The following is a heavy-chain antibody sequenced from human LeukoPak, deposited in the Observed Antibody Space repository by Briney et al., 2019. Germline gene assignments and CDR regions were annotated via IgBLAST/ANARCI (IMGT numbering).Heavy chain of an antibody. J-gene: IGHJ4*02. Sequence: SETLFLTCTVSGDSISHYYWSWIRQPPGKGLEWIGYIYYTGSTNYNPSLKSRVTISVDTSKNQFSLKLSSVTAADTAVYYCARDSRGAGPDFDYWGQGTLVTVSS. V-gene: IGHV4-59*01. CDR3: ARDSRGAGPDFDY. D-gene: IGHD6-19*01. CDR1: GDSISHYY. CDR2: IYYTGST.